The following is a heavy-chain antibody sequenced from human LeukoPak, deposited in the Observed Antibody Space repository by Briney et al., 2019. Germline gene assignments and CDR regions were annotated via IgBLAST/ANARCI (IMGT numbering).Heavy chain of an antibody. Sequence: PGGSLRLSXAASGFTFSSYSMNWVRQAPGKGLEWVSSISSSSSYIYYADSVKGRFTISRDNAKNSLYLQMNSLRAEDTAVYYCARLYSGSYGDFDYWGQGTLVTVSS. CDR1: GFTFSSYS. D-gene: IGHD1-26*01. CDR3: ARLYSGSYGDFDY. CDR2: ISSSSSYI. J-gene: IGHJ4*02. V-gene: IGHV3-21*01.